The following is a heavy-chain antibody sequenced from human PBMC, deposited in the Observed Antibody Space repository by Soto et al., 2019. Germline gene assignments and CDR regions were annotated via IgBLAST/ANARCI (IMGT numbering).Heavy chain of an antibody. D-gene: IGHD3-22*01. J-gene: IGHJ4*02. CDR3: ARSSLYDSSGYYY. CDR1: GYSFTSYW. V-gene: IGHV5-51*01. Sequence: GESLKISCKGSGYSFTSYWIGWVRQMPGKGLECMGIIYPGDSDTRYSPSFQGQVTISADKSISTAYLQWSSLKASDTAMYYCARSSLYDSSGYYYWGQGTLVTVSS. CDR2: IYPGDSDT.